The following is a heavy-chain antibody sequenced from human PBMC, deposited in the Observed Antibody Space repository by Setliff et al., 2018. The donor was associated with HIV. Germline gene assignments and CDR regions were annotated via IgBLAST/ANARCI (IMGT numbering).Heavy chain of an antibody. J-gene: IGHJ6*02. D-gene: IGHD2-15*01. CDR3: ARDEGVVAATETYYYNGLDV. Sequence: SETLSLTCTVSGGSINSGTYYWNWIRQHPGKGLEWSGYIYYSGSTYYNPSLKSRITISVDTSKNQFSLTLNSVTAADTAVYYCARDEGVVAATETYYYNGLDVWGQGTTVTVSS. CDR1: GGSINSGTYY. CDR2: IYYSGST. V-gene: IGHV4-31*03.